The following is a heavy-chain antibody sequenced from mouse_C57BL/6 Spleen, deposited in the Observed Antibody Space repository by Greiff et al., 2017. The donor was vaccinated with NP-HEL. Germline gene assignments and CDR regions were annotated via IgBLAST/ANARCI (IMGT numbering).Heavy chain of an antibody. J-gene: IGHJ1*03. D-gene: IGHD2-3*01. CDR3: ARSYDGYPWYFDV. Sequence: VQLQQPGAELVKPGASVKMSCKASGYTFTSYWITWVKQRPGQGLEWIGDIYPGSGSTNYNEKFKSKATLTVDTSSSKAYMQLSSLTSEDSAVYYCARSYDGYPWYFDVWGTGTTVTVSS. CDR1: GYTFTSYW. CDR2: IYPGSGST. V-gene: IGHV1-55*01.